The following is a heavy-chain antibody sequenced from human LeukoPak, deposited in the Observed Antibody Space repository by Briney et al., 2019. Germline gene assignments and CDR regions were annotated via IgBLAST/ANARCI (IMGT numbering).Heavy chain of an antibody. D-gene: IGHD1-26*01. CDR3: AREIPIVGAGDY. CDR1: GFTFSSYS. J-gene: IGHJ4*02. CDR2: ISSSSSYI. Sequence: PGGSLRLSCVASGFTFSSYSMNWVRQAPGKGLEWVSSISSSSSYIYYADSVKGRFTISRDNAKNSLYLQMNSLRAEDTAVYYCAREIPIVGAGDYWGQGTLVTVSS. V-gene: IGHV3-21*01.